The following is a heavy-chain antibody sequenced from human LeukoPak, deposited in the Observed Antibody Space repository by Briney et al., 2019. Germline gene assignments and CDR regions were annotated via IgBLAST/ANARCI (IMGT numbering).Heavy chain of an antibody. CDR2: INSDGSST. J-gene: IGHJ4*02. Sequence: GGSLRLSCAASGFTFSSYWMHWVRQAPGKGLVWVSRINSDGSSTSYADSVKGRFTISRDNAKNTLNLQMNSLRAEDTAVYYCARERIAAAGTGFDYWGQGTLVTVSS. D-gene: IGHD6-13*01. CDR3: ARERIAAAGTGFDY. V-gene: IGHV3-74*01. CDR1: GFTFSSYW.